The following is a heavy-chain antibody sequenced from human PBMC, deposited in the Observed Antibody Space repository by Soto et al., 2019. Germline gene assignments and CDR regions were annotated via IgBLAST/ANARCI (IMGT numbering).Heavy chain of an antibody. Sequence: QVQLQESGPGLVKPAQTLSPTCTVSGGSISSGDYYWNWIRQPPGKGLEWIGYIYYSRSAYYNPSLKSRVTISVDESKNQFSLKLTSVTAADEAVYYCARGPSGYCDSWGQGPLVTVSS. J-gene: IGHJ5*01. CDR3: ARGPSGYCDS. CDR1: GGSISSGDYY. D-gene: IGHD3-22*01. CDR2: IYYSRSA. V-gene: IGHV4-30-4*01.